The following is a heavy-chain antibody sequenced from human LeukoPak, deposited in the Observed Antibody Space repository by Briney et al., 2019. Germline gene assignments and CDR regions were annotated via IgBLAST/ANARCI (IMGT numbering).Heavy chain of an antibody. CDR2: ISSSSSYI. CDR3: ARDGGSGTDFDY. Sequence: PGGSLRLSCAASGFTFSSYSMNWVRQAPGKGLEWVSSISSSSSYIYYADSVKGRFTISRDNAKNSLYLQMNSLRAEDTAVYYCARDGGSGTDFDYWGQGTLVTVSS. J-gene: IGHJ4*02. CDR1: GFTFSSYS. D-gene: IGHD3-10*01. V-gene: IGHV3-21*01.